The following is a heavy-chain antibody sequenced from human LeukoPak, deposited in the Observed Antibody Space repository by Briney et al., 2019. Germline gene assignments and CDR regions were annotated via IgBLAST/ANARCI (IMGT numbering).Heavy chain of an antibody. Sequence: GGSLRLSCAASGFTFSDYYVSWIRQAPGKGLEWFSYFSGSGSTIYYADSVKGRFTISRDNAKNSLYLQMNNLRAEDTAVYYCARGLDLDSSGYRLSFDYWGQGTLVTVSS. CDR3: ARGLDLDSSGYRLSFDY. J-gene: IGHJ4*02. V-gene: IGHV3-11*04. CDR2: FSGSGSTI. CDR1: GFTFSDYY. D-gene: IGHD3-22*01.